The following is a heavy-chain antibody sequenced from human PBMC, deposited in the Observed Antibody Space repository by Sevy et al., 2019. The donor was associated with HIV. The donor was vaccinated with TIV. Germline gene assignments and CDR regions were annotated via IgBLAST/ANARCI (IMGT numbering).Heavy chain of an antibody. CDR1: GFTFSSYS. D-gene: IGHD3-16*02. J-gene: IGHJ4*02. V-gene: IGHV3-48*01. Sequence: GGSLRLSCATSGFTFSSYSMNWVRQAPGKGLEWVSYMSHSSGTIYYADSVRGRFTISGDNAKNSLYLQMNSLRAEDTAVYYCARNRLSYTGDFDYWGQGTLVTVSS. CDR2: MSHSSGTI. CDR3: ARNRLSYTGDFDY.